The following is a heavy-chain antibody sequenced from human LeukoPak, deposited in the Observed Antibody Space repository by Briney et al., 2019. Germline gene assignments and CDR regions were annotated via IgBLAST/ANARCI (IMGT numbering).Heavy chain of an antibody. CDR2: IKQDGSDK. CDR3: ARVLPVASRDY. V-gene: IGHV3-7*01. Sequence: GGSLRLSCAASGFTFSTYWMSWVRQAPGKGLGWVANIKQDGSDKFYVDSVKGRFTISRDNAKNSMYLQMNSLRAEDTAIYYCARVLPVASRDYWGQGTLVTVSS. D-gene: IGHD2-2*01. CDR1: GFTFSTYW. J-gene: IGHJ4*02.